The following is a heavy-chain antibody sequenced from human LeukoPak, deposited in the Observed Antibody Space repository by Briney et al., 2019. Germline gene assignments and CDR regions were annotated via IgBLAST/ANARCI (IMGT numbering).Heavy chain of an antibody. CDR2: IHSSGST. J-gene: IGHJ6*02. D-gene: IGHD5-12*01. CDR1: GGSISGHF. Sequence: SDTLSLTCTVSGGSISGHFWSWFRRPPGKGLENIGYIHSSGSTNYNPSFGSRVTVSLEMSKNQFSLTLTSVTAADTAVYYCARGPVATIGYGMDVWGQVTTVTVSS. V-gene: IGHV4-59*11. CDR3: ARGPVATIGYGMDV.